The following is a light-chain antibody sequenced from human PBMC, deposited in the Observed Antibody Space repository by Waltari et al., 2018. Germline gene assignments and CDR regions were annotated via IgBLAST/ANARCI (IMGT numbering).Light chain of an antibody. CDR3: QQYYSAPHA. CDR2: WAS. CDR1: QSLLYSDNNKNY. Sequence: DIAVTQSPDSLAVSLGERATINCKSSQSLLYSDNNKNYLAWYRQRPGQPPELLIPWASTRESGVPDRFSGSGSGTEFTLTISSLQAEDVAVYYCQQYYSAPHAFGQGTKVEIK. V-gene: IGKV4-1*01. J-gene: IGKJ2*01.